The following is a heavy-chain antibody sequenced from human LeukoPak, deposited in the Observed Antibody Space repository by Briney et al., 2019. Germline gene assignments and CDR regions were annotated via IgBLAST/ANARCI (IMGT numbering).Heavy chain of an antibody. J-gene: IGHJ4*02. Sequence: AAVKVSCTASGYTFTNYFLHWVRQAPGQGLEWMGIINTSGGSTSYAQKFQGRVTMTRDTSTSTVYMELSSLRSEDTAMYYCARDLKSSASLEDWGQGTLVTVSS. D-gene: IGHD3-22*01. CDR1: GYTFTNYF. V-gene: IGHV1-46*01. CDR2: INTSGGST. CDR3: ARDLKSSASLED.